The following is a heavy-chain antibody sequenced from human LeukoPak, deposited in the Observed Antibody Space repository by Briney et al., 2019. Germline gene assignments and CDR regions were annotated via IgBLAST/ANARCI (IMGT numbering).Heavy chain of an antibody. V-gene: IGHV4-39*07. CDR1: GGSIDSGSYY. J-gene: IGHJ3*02. CDR2: IYYSGST. CDR3: ARDEGYDSSGYYYFDAFDI. D-gene: IGHD3-22*01. Sequence: SETLSLTCSVSGGSIDSGSYYWGWIRQPPGKGLEWIGSIYYSGSTYYNPSLKSRVTISVDTSKNQFSLKLSSVTAADTAVYYCARDEGYDSSGYYYFDAFDIWGQGTMVTVSS.